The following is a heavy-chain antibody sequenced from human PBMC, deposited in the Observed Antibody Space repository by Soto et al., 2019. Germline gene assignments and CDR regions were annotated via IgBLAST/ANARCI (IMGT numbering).Heavy chain of an antibody. J-gene: IGHJ3*02. Sequence: ASVKVSCKASGYTFTSYGISWGRQAPGQGLEWMGWISAYNGNTNYAQKLQGRVTMTTDTSTSTAYMELRSLRSDDTAAYYCARARVVLVVVPASDAFDIWGQGTMVTVSS. D-gene: IGHD2-2*01. CDR2: ISAYNGNT. CDR3: ARARVVLVVVPASDAFDI. V-gene: IGHV1-18*01. CDR1: GYTFTSYG.